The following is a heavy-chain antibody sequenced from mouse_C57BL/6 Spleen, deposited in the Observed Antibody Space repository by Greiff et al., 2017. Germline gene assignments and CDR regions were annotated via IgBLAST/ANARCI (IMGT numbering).Heavy chain of an antibody. CDR3: ASHYDLYAMDY. Sequence: EVQLQESGPGLVKPSQSLSLTCSVTGYSITSGYYWNWLRQFPGNKLEWMGYISYDGSNNYNPSLKNRISITRDTSKNQFFLKLNSVTTEDTATYYCASHYDLYAMDYWGQGTSVTVSS. J-gene: IGHJ4*01. CDR2: ISYDGSN. V-gene: IGHV3-6*01. CDR1: GYSITSGYY. D-gene: IGHD2-4*01.